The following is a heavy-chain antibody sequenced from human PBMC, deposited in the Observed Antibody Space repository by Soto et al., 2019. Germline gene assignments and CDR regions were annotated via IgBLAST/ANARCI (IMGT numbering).Heavy chain of an antibody. Sequence: GGSLILSCAASGLTFSNAARNWVRQATGKGLEWVGRIKSKTDGGTTDYAAPVKGRFTISRDDSKNTLYLQMNSLKTEDTAVYYCTTDPVTMIVVVPSSGWGQGTLVTVSS. V-gene: IGHV3-15*07. D-gene: IGHD3-22*01. CDR2: IKSKTDGGTT. CDR3: TTDPVTMIVVVPSSG. CDR1: GLTFSNAA. J-gene: IGHJ4*02.